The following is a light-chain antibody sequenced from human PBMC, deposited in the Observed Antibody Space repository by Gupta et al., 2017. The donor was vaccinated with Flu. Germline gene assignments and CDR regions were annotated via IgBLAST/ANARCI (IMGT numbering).Light chain of an antibody. CDR1: QSVSRRF. CDR2: GAS. V-gene: IGKV3-20*01. CDR3: QQYGSSPGT. J-gene: IGKJ2*01. Sequence: EIALTPSPGTLSLSPGERATLSCRASQSVSRRFLAWYQQKRGQAPRLLMYGASSRANGIPDRFSGSGSGTDFILTITTLEPEDFAVYYCQQYGSSPGTFGQGTKLEIK.